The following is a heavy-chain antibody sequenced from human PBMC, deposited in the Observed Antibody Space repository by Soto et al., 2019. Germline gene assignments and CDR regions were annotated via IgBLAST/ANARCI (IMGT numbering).Heavy chain of an antibody. Sequence: QVQLVQSGAEVKKPGSSXKXXXXASGGXFSSYTISWVRQAPGQGLEWMGRIIPILGIANYAQKFQGRVTITADKSTSTAYMELSSLRSXDXXXXXXXXXXXXXXFDPWGQGTLVTVSS. J-gene: IGHJ5*02. CDR1: GGXFSSYT. CDR2: IIPILGIA. CDR3: XXXXXXXXFDP. V-gene: IGHV1-69*02.